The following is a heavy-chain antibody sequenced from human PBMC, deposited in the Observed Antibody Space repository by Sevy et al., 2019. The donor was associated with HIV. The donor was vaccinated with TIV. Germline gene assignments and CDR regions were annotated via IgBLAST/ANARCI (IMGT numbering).Heavy chain of an antibody. CDR1: GFTFSSYA. CDR3: ARDLGKGPYRFYGMDV. J-gene: IGHJ6*02. CDR2: ISYDGSNK. V-gene: IGHV3-30-3*01. D-gene: IGHD4-4*01. Sequence: GGSLRLSCAASGFTFSSYAMHWVRQAPGKGLEWVAVISYDGSNKYYADSVKGRFTISRENSKNTLYLQMNSLGAEDTAVYYCARDLGKGPYRFYGMDVWGQGTTVTVSS.